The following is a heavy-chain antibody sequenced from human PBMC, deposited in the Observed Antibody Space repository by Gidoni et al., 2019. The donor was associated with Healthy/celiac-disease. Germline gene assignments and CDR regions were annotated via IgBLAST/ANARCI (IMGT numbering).Heavy chain of an antibody. CDR1: RFTFRSYS. V-gene: IGHV3-21*01. CDR3: ARGGSSIAARYYYYGMDV. D-gene: IGHD6-6*01. J-gene: IGHJ6*02. Sequence: EVQLVESGGGLVKPGGSLRLSCAASRFTFRSYSRNWVRQAPGKGLEWVSSISSSRSYIYYADSVKGRFTISRDNAKNSLYLQMNSLRAEDTAVYYCARGGSSIAARYYYYGMDVWGQGTTVTVSS. CDR2: ISSSRSYI.